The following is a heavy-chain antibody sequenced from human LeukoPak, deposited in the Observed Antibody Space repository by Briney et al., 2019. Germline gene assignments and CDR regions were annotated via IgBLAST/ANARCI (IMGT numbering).Heavy chain of an antibody. V-gene: IGHV1-18*01. D-gene: IGHD3-10*01. CDR2: ISAYNGNT. J-gene: IGHJ5*02. CDR1: GYTFPSYV. CDR3: ARRYGSGSQYNWFDP. Sequence: AASVKVCCKASGYTFPSYVISGVRQAPGQGLDGMGWISAYNGNTNYAHKLQGRVTMTTDTYTSTAYMDLRSLRSDDTAVYYCARRYGSGSQYNWFDPWGQGTLVTVSS.